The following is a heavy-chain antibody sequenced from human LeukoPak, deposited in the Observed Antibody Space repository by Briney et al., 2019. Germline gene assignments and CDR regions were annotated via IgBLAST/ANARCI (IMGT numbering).Heavy chain of an antibody. J-gene: IGHJ6*03. V-gene: IGHV4-59*01. Sequence: SETLSLTCTVSGGSISSYYWSWIRQPPGKGLEWIGYIYYSGSTNYNPSLKCRVTISVETSKNQFSLNLSSVTAADTAVYYCAREGVDDNSYYYYMDVWGKGTTVTVSS. CDR2: IYYSGST. CDR1: GGSISSYY. D-gene: IGHD3-22*01. CDR3: AREGVDDNSYYYYMDV.